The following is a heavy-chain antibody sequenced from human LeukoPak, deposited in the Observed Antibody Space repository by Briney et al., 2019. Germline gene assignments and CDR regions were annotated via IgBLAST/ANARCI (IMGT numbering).Heavy chain of an antibody. D-gene: IGHD2-2*01. CDR3: ARGRAAALNWFGP. CDR1: GGSMSSASYY. CDR2: MYYSGST. V-gene: IGHV4-39*07. Sequence: PSETLSLTCTVSGGSMSSASYYWGWIRQPPGKGLEWIGSMYYSGSTYYNPSLKSRVTISVGTSKNQFSLKLSSVTAADTAVYYCARGRAAALNWFGPWGQGTLVTVSS. J-gene: IGHJ5*02.